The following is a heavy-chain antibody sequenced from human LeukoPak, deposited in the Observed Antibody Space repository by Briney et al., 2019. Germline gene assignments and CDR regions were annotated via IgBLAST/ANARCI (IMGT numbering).Heavy chain of an antibody. Sequence: PSETLSLTCTVSGGSISNYYWSWIRQPPGKGLEWIAYIYYSGSTNYNPSLRSRVTISVDTSKNQFSLKLSSVTAADTAVYYCASSSGYDLGHDYWGQGTLVTVSS. V-gene: IGHV4-59*01. CDR1: GGSISNYY. D-gene: IGHD5-12*01. J-gene: IGHJ4*02. CDR3: ASSSGYDLGHDY. CDR2: IYYSGST.